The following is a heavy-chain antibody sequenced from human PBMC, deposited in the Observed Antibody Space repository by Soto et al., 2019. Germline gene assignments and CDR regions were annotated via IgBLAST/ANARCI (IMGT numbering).Heavy chain of an antibody. D-gene: IGHD1-1*01. J-gene: IGHJ4*02. Sequence: EVQLVESGGGFVQPGGSLRLSCAASGFTFTHYRIHWVRQPPGKGLELVGRINSDGARIECGDSVKGGFTISRDTAHDMVFLQLNSLTDEASGVYFSARAGDWNYVQDFWGQGTLVTVS. CDR3: ARAGDWNYVQDF. CDR2: INSDGARI. V-gene: IGHV3-74*03. CDR1: GFTFTHYR.